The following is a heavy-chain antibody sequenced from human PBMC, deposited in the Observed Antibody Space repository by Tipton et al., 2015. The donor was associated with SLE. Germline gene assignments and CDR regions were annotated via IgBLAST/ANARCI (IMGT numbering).Heavy chain of an antibody. J-gene: IGHJ4*02. CDR1: GFTVSSNY. D-gene: IGHD1-26*01. CDR2: IYSGGST. Sequence: SLRLSCAASGFTVSSNYMSWVRQAPGKRLEWVSVIYSGGSTYYADSVKGRFTISRDNSKNTLYLQMNSLRAEDTAVYYCARDLVGVTNLDYWGQGTLVTVSS. V-gene: IGHV3-53*01. CDR3: ARDLVGVTNLDY.